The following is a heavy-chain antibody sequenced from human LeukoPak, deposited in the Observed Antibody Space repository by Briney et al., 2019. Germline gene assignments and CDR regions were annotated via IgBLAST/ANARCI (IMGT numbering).Heavy chain of an antibody. CDR3: ARDVRGGTDYTYGYDY. J-gene: IGHJ4*02. CDR1: GYTFTGYY. Sequence: GASVKVSCKASGYTFTGYYLHWVRQAPGQGLEWMGRINPNNGGTDYAQRFQGRVTMTSDTSISTAYMELSRLRSDDTAVYYCARDVRGGTDYTYGYDYWGQGTLVTVSS. V-gene: IGHV1-2*06. D-gene: IGHD5-18*01. CDR2: INPNNGGT.